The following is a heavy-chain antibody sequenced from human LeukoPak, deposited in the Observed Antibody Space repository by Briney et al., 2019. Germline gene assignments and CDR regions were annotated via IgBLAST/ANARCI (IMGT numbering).Heavy chain of an antibody. CDR1: GYTFTSYD. Sequence: GASVKVPCKASGYTFTSYDINWVRQATGQGLEWMGWMNPNSGNTGYAQKFQGRVTMTRDTSISTAYMELSSLRSEDTAVYYCARMSYYDRRGDNWFDPWGQGTLVIVSS. D-gene: IGHD3-22*01. V-gene: IGHV1-8*01. CDR2: MNPNSGNT. J-gene: IGHJ5*02. CDR3: ARMSYYDRRGDNWFDP.